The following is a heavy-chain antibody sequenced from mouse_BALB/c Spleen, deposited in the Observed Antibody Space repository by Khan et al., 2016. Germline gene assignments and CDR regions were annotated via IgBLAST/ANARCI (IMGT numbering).Heavy chain of an antibody. J-gene: IGHJ3*01. CDR3: ARSNRNDAWFAY. V-gene: IGHV3-8*02. CDR1: GDSITSGY. D-gene: IGHD2-14*01. Sequence: EVQLQESGPSLVKPSQTLSPTCSVTGDSITSGYWNWIRKFPGNKLEYMGYISYSGNTYYNPFLKSRISITRDTSKNQHYLQLISVTTEDTATYYCARSNRNDAWFAYWGQGTLVTVSA. CDR2: ISYSGNT.